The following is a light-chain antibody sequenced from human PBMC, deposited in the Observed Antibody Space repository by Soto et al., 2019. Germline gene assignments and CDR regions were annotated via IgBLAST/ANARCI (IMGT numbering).Light chain of an antibody. CDR3: QSYDSSLTGYV. Sequence: QSVLTQPPSVSGAPGQRVTISCTGSSSNIGAGYDVNWYQQVPGAAPKLLIYGNTNRPSGVPDRISGSKSGTSASLAITGLQAEDEAEYYCQSYDSSLTGYVFGTGTKVTVL. CDR2: GNT. J-gene: IGLJ1*01. V-gene: IGLV1-40*01. CDR1: SSNIGAGYD.